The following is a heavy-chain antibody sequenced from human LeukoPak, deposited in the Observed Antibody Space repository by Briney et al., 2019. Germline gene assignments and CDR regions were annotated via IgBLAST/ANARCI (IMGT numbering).Heavy chain of an antibody. J-gene: IGHJ5*02. D-gene: IGHD2-2*02. CDR3: ARGALIVVVPAAINWFDP. CDR1: GYTFTGYY. V-gene: IGHV1-2*02. CDR2: INPNSGGT. Sequence: ASVKVSCKASGYTFTGYYMHWVRQAPGQGLEWMGWINPNSGGTNYAQKFQGRVTMTRDTSISTAYMELSRLRSDDTAVYYCARGALIVVVPAAINWFDPWGQGTLVTVSS.